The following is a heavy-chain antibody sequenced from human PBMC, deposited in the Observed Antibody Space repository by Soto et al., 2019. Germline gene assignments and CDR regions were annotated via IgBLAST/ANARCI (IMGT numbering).Heavy chain of an antibody. CDR2: INPNSGAT. J-gene: IGHJ6*02. CDR3: ARDNCSGGSCYHNYYCYGMDV. V-gene: IGHV1-2*04. Sequence: ASVKVSCKTSGYTFTGYYIHWVRQAPGQGLEWMGWINPNSGATNYAQNLQGWVTLTRDTSITTAYMELSSLRSEDTAVYYCARDNCSGGSCYHNYYCYGMDVWGQGTTVTVSS. CDR1: GYTFTGYY. D-gene: IGHD2-15*01.